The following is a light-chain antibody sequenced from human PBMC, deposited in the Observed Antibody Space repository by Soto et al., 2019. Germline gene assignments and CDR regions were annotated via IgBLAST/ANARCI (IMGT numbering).Light chain of an antibody. CDR1: QSLVYSDGNTY. J-gene: IGKJ4*01. CDR3: MQGTLPLT. V-gene: IGKV2-30*01. CDR2: KVS. Sequence: DVVMTQSPLSLPVTLGQPASISCRSSQSLVYSDGNTYLNWFQQRPDPSPRRLIYKVSNRDSGVPDRFSGSGSGTDFTLKISRVDAEYVGVYYCMQGTLPLTFGGGTKVEIK.